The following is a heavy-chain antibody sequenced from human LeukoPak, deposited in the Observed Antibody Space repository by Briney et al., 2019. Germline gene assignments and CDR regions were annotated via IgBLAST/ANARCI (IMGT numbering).Heavy chain of an antibody. J-gene: IGHJ4*02. CDR2: IIPILGIA. V-gene: IGHV1-69*04. D-gene: IGHD3-22*01. CDR1: GGTFSSYA. CDR3: ARDLYYDSSGYSQKGY. Sequence: ASVKVSCKASGGTFSSYAISWVRQAPGQGLEWMGRIIPILGIANYAQKLQGRVTMTTDTSTSTAYMELRSLRSDDTAVYYCARDLYYDSSGYSQKGYWGQGTLVTVSS.